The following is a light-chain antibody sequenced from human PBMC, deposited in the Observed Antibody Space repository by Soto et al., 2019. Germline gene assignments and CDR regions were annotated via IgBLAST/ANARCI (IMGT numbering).Light chain of an antibody. CDR1: QDISSS. CDR3: QQLDTFPRT. Sequence: DIQLTQSPSFLSASVGDRVTITCRASQDISSSLVWYQQKPGKAPKVLIYGASTLQSGVPSRFSGSGSGTEFPLTISSLQPENFATYYCQQLDTFPRTFGQGTRLEIK. V-gene: IGKV1-9*01. J-gene: IGKJ5*01. CDR2: GAS.